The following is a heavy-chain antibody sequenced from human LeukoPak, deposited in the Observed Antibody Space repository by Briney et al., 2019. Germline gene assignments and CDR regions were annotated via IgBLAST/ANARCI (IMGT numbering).Heavy chain of an antibody. CDR2: ISSNGAST. CDR1: GFTFITYA. Sequence: GGSLRLSCAASGFTFITYALHWVRQAPGKGLEFVSAISSNGASTYYANSVKGRFTLSRDNSKNTLYLQMGSLRAEDMAMYYCARIMIRGVPSVKGGQGTLVTVSS. V-gene: IGHV3-64*01. D-gene: IGHD3-10*01. J-gene: IGHJ4*02. CDR3: ARIMIRGVPSVK.